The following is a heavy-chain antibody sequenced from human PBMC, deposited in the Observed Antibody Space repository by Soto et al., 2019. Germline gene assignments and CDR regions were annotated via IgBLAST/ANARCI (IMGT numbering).Heavy chain of an antibody. CDR1: GFTFSRHG. CDR2: IWYDGSNK. CDR3: ARDEEMATISFFDY. Sequence: QVQLVESGGGVVQPGRSLRLSCAASGFTFSRHGMHWVRQAPGKGLEWVAVIWYDGSNKYYADSVKGRFTISRDNSKNTLYLQMNSLRAEDTAVYYCARDEEMATISFFDYLGQGTLVTVSS. J-gene: IGHJ4*02. D-gene: IGHD5-12*01. V-gene: IGHV3-33*01.